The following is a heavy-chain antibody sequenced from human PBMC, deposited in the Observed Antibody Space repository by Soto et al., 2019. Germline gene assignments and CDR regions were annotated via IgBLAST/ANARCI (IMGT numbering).Heavy chain of an antibody. CDR1: GFAFSSYG. CDR2: ISHDGSIY. CDR3: AKEVGASDTAVLGFFYYGVDV. V-gene: IGHV3-30*18. J-gene: IGHJ6*02. Sequence: PVGSLRLSCAASGFAFSSYGIHWVRQAPGKGLEWVAVISHDGSIYSYADSVAGRLDISRDNSKSMVYVDMISLRPDDTAVYYCAKEVGASDTAVLGFFYYGVDVWGQGTTVTVSS. D-gene: IGHD5-18*01.